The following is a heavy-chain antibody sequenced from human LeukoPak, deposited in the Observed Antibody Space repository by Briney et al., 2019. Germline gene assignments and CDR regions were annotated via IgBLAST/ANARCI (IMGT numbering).Heavy chain of an antibody. Sequence: SETLSLTCTVSSDSLRSGNYFWSWIRQPGGKGLEWIGRINTSGITKYNPSLKSRVTISADKSQNHFSLNLTSVTAADTAVYYCARRGPCTNGVCCEWCDYYYYMDVWGKGTTVTVSS. CDR1: SDSLRSGNYF. V-gene: IGHV4-61*02. CDR3: ARRGPCTNGVCCEWCDYYYYMDV. J-gene: IGHJ6*03. CDR2: INTSGIT. D-gene: IGHD2-8*01.